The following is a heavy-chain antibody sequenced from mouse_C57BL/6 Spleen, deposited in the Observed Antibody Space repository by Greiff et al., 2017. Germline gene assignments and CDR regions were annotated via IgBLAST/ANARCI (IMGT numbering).Heavy chain of an antibody. J-gene: IGHJ2*01. D-gene: IGHD1-1*01. CDR1: GYSITSGYD. CDR2: ISYSGST. V-gene: IGHV3-1*01. Sequence: EVKLKESGPGMVKPSHSLSLTCTVTGYSITSGYDWHWIRHFPGNKLEWMGYISYSGSTNYNPSLKSRISITHDTSKNHFFLKLNSVTTEDTATYYCARADYYGSSPTFDYWGQGTTLTVSS. CDR3: ARADYYGSSPTFDY.